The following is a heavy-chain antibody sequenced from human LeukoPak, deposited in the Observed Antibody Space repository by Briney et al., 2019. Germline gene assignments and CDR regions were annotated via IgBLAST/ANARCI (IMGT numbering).Heavy chain of an antibody. CDR2: IYYSGST. CDR3: ARGDGIAAAGVNFDY. J-gene: IGHJ4*02. Sequence: SETLSLTCTVSGGSLSSYYWSWIRQPPGQGLEWIGYIYYSGSTNYNPSLKSRVTISVDTSKNQFSLKLSSVTAADTAVYYCARGDGIAAAGVNFDYWGQGTLVTVSS. CDR1: GGSLSSYY. D-gene: IGHD6-13*01. V-gene: IGHV4-59*01.